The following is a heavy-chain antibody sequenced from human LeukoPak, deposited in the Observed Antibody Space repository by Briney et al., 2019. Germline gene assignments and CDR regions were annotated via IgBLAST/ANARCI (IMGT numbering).Heavy chain of an antibody. CDR3: ARNWYNWFDP. V-gene: IGHV3-74*01. Sequence: GGSLRLSCGACGFTFNSYWIHWVRQAPGKGLVWVSRINSDGSSTNYADSVKGRFTISRDNAKNTLYLQMNSLRAEDTAVYYSARNWYNWFDPWGQGTLVTVSS. CDR2: INSDGSST. CDR1: GFTFNSYW. J-gene: IGHJ5*02.